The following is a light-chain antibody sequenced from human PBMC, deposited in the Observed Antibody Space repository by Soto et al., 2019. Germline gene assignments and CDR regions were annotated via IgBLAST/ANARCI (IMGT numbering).Light chain of an antibody. CDR1: QSVSSS. CDR3: QQGSNWYT. J-gene: IGKJ2*01. Sequence: EIVLIQSPATLSLSPGERATLSCRASQSVSSSLAWYQQKPGQALRLLIYDASNRATGIPARFSGSGSGTDFTLTINSLEPEDFAVYYCQQGSNWYTFGQGTKLEIK. CDR2: DAS. V-gene: IGKV3-11*01.